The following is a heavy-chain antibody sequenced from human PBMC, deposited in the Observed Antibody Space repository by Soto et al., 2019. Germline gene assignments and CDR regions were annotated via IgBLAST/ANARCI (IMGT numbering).Heavy chain of an antibody. CDR1: GGSFSGYY. V-gene: IGHV4-34*01. CDR3: ARAYTFGGVIALFDY. CDR2: INHSGST. D-gene: IGHD3-16*02. J-gene: IGHJ4*02. Sequence: SETLSLTCAVYGGSFSGYYWSRIRQPPGKGLEWIGEINHSGSTNYNPSLKSRVTISVDTSKNQFSLKLSSVTAADTAVYYCARAYTFGGVIALFDYWGQGTLVTVSS.